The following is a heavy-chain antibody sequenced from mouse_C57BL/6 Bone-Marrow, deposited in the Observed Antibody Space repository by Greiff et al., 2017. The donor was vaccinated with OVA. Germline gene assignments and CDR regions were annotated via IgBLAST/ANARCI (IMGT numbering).Heavy chain of an antibody. Sequence: EVKLVESEGGLVQPGSSMKLSCTASGFTFSDYYMAWVRQVPEKGLEWVANINYDGSSTYYLDSLKSRFIISRDNAKNILYLQMSSLKSEDTATYYCAREENYYGSSNYFDYWGQGTTLTVSS. J-gene: IGHJ2*01. CDR2: INYDGSST. D-gene: IGHD1-1*01. CDR3: AREENYYGSSNYFDY. CDR1: GFTFSDYY. V-gene: IGHV5-16*01.